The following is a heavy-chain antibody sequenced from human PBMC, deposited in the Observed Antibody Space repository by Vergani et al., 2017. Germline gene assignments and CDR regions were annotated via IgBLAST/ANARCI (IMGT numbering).Heavy chain of an antibody. CDR2: INTGNGNT. CDR3: ARAWNYYGSGSYYEN. J-gene: IGHJ4*02. Sequence: QVQLVQSGAEVKKPGSSVKVSCKASGGTFSSYAISWVRQAPGQRLEWMGWINTGNGNTNYSQKFQGRVTITRDTSASTAYMELSSLRSEDTAVYYCARAWNYYGSGSYYENWGQGTLVTVSS. D-gene: IGHD3-10*01. V-gene: IGHV1-3*04. CDR1: GGTFSSYA.